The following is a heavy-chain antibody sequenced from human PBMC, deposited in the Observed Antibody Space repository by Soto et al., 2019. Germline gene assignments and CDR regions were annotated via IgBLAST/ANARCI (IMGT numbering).Heavy chain of an antibody. V-gene: IGHV4-39*01. Sequence: PSETLSLTCTVSGGSISSSSYYWGWIRQPPGKGLEWIGSIYYSGSTYYNPSFKSRVTISVDTSKNQFSLKLSSVTAADTAVYYCARWHYDILTGYYSGENWFDPWGQGTLVTVSS. CDR2: IYYSGST. J-gene: IGHJ5*02. CDR1: GGSISSSSYY. D-gene: IGHD3-9*01. CDR3: ARWHYDILTGYYSGENWFDP.